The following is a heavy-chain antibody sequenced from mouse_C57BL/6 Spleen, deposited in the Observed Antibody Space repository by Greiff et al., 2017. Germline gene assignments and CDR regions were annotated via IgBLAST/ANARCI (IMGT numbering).Heavy chain of an antibody. J-gene: IGHJ1*03. Sequence: EVQLVESGGGLVKPGGSLKLSCAASGFTFSDYGMHWVRQTPEKGLEWVAYISSGSSTIYYADTVKGRCTISRDNAKNTLFLQMTSLRSEDTAMYYYASAGYYWYFDVWGTGTTVTVSS. CDR1: GFTFSDYG. CDR2: ISSGSSTI. D-gene: IGHD2-2*01. V-gene: IGHV5-17*01. CDR3: ASAGYYWYFDV.